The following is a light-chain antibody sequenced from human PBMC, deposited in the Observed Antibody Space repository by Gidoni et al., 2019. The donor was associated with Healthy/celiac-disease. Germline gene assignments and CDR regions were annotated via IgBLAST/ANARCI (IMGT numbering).Light chain of an antibody. CDR3: QQYNNWLT. CDR1: QSVSSN. Sequence: IVMTQSPATLSVSPGERATLSCRASQSVSSNLAWYQQKPGQAPRLLIYGAATRATGIPARFSGSGSGTEFTLTIRSLQSEDFAVYYCQQYNNWLTFGQGTKLEIK. V-gene: IGKV3-15*01. J-gene: IGKJ2*01. CDR2: GAA.